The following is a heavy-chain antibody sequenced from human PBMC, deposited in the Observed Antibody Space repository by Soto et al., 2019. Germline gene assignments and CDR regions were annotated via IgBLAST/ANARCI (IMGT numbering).Heavy chain of an antibody. CDR1: GYTFTSYG. D-gene: IGHD6-19*01. Sequence: ASVKVSCKASGYTFTSYGISWVRQAPGQGLEWMGWISAYNGNTNYAQKLQGRVTMTTDTSTSTGYMELRSLRSDDTAVYYCATTSSGWSYYFDYWGQGTLVTVSS. CDR2: ISAYNGNT. CDR3: ATTSSGWSYYFDY. V-gene: IGHV1-18*04. J-gene: IGHJ4*02.